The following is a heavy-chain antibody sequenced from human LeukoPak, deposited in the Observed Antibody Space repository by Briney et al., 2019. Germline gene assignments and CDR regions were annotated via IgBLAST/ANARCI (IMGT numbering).Heavy chain of an antibody. V-gene: IGHV4-4*02. Sequence: SGTLSLTCAVSGGSISSSNWWSWVRQPPGRGLEWIGEIYHSGSTNYNPSLKSRVTISVDTSKNQFSLKLSSVTAADTAVYYCASRRGYEDAFDIWGQGTMVTVSS. CDR2: IYHSGST. CDR3: ASRRGYEDAFDI. D-gene: IGHD5-18*01. J-gene: IGHJ3*02. CDR1: GGSISSSNW.